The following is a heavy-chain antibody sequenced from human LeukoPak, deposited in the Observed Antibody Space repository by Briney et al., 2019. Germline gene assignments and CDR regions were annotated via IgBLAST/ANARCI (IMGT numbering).Heavy chain of an antibody. CDR1: GGSIRSSSYY. J-gene: IGHJ4*02. Sequence: PSETLSLTCTVSGGSIRSSSYYWGWIRQPPGKGLEWIGSIYYSGSTYYNPSLRSRVTIFVDTSKNQFSLKLSSVTAADTAVYCCAKLYGGSSSWYFDSWGQGTLVTVSS. CDR2: IYYSGST. CDR3: AKLYGGSSSWYFDS. D-gene: IGHD6-13*01. V-gene: IGHV4-39*01.